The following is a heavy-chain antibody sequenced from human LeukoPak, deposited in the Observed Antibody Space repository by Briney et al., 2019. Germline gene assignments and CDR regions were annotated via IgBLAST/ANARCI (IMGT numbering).Heavy chain of an antibody. CDR3: EGDWGLLVPSKGRTPRYCYVLDV. CDR2: IDPNRGGT. V-gene: IGHV1-2*07. J-gene: IGHJ6*01. Sequence: ASVKVSCKTSGYTFTDYNMHWVRQAHGQGPGWMGWIDPNRGGTNYAHRYQDRVTITRDTAISTVYLELNNLRLEDTAGYYCEGDWGLLVPSKGRTPRYCYVLDVWGEETAVSVSS. CDR1: GYTFTDYN. D-gene: IGHD3-16*01.